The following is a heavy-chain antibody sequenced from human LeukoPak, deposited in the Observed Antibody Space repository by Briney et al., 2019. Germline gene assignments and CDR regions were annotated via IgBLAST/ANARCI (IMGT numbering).Heavy chain of an antibody. CDR1: GFTFSSYS. CDR3: ARRDCDSIKCRGSNWFDP. Sequence: GGSLRLSCAASGFTFSSYSMNWVRQAPGKGLEWVSYISNSGTTIYYADSVKGRFTISRDNAKNSLYLQMNSLRAEDTAVYYRARRDCDSIKCRGSNWFDPWGQGTLVSVSS. D-gene: IGHD3-22*01. V-gene: IGHV3-48*01. J-gene: IGHJ5*02. CDR2: ISNSGTTI.